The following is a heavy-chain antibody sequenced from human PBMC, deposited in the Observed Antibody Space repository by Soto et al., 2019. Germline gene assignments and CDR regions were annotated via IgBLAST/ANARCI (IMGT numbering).Heavy chain of an antibody. V-gene: IGHV1-2*04. D-gene: IGHD1-1*01. CDR3: ARGSHTTTPFDY. CDR1: GYTFTDYY. Sequence: QVQLVQSGADLKKPGASVKVSCKASGYTFTDYYMHWVRQAPGQGLEWMGWINPNNGGTSYAQKFEGWVTMTRDTSISTAYMEVRRLPSDDTAVYYCARGSHTTTPFDYWGQGTLVTVSS. J-gene: IGHJ4*02. CDR2: INPNNGGT.